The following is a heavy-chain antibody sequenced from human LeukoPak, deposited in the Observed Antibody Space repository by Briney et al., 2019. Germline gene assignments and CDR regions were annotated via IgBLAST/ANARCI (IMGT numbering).Heavy chain of an antibody. V-gene: IGHV4-34*01. D-gene: IGHD4-17*01. Sequence: SETLSLTCAVYGGSFSGYYWSWIRQPPGKGLEWIGEINHSGSTNYNPSLKSRVTISVDTSKNQFSLKLSSVAAADTAVYYCARVRATVTTVFDYWGQGTLVTVSS. CDR3: ARVRATVTTVFDY. CDR2: INHSGST. J-gene: IGHJ4*02. CDR1: GGSFSGYY.